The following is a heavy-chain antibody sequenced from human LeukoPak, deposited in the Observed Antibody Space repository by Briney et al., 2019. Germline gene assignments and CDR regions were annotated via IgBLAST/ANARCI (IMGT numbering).Heavy chain of an antibody. J-gene: IGHJ4*02. CDR1: GFTFSNYA. Sequence: PGGSLRLSCAASGFTFSNYAMSWVRQAPGKGLEWVSTISGSGGNTYYADSVKGRFTISRDNSKNTLYLQMNSLRAEDTAVYYCAREGGSWTYWGQGTLVTVSS. CDR2: ISGSGGNT. D-gene: IGHD6-13*01. V-gene: IGHV3-23*01. CDR3: AREGGSWTY.